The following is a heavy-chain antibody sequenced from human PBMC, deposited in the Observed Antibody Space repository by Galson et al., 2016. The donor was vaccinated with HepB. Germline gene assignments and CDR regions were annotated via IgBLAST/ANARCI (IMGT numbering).Heavy chain of an antibody. CDR2: ISRSSSYI. J-gene: IGHJ4*02. CDR1: GFTFSSYS. CDR3: ARNIRSGSAWYYYFDH. Sequence: SLRLSCAASGFTFSSYSINWVRQAPGKGLEWVSSISRSSSYIYYADSVKGRLTISRDNAKNSVYLQMNSLRSDDTAVYYCARNIRSGSAWYYYFDHWGQGTLVTVSS. D-gene: IGHD6-19*01. V-gene: IGHV3-21*04.